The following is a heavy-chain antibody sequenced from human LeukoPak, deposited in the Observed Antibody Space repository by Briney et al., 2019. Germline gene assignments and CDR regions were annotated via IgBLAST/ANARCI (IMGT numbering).Heavy chain of an antibody. J-gene: IGHJ6*03. V-gene: IGHV3-48*01. D-gene: IGHD3-9*01. Sequence: GGSLRLSCAASGFIFSTYWMSWVRQAPGKGLEWVSYISSISGTIDYADSVKGRFTISRDNAKNSLYLQMNSLRAEDTAVYYCARDGLQHFDWLPLDVWGKGTTVIVSS. CDR2: ISSISGTI. CDR3: ARDGLQHFDWLPLDV. CDR1: GFIFSTYW.